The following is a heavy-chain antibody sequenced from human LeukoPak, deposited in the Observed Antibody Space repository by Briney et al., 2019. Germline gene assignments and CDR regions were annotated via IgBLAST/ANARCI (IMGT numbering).Heavy chain of an antibody. V-gene: IGHV1-2*02. Sequence: GASVKVSCKASGYTFTGYYMHWVRQAPGQGLEWMGWINPNSGGTNYAQKFQGRVTMTRDTSISTAYMELSRLRSDDTAVYYCARGGSPGSGYQLLLGEGYYYGMDVWGQGTTVTVSS. CDR2: INPNSGGT. CDR1: GYTFTGYY. CDR3: ARGGSPGSGYQLLLGEGYYYGMDV. J-gene: IGHJ6*02. D-gene: IGHD2-2*01.